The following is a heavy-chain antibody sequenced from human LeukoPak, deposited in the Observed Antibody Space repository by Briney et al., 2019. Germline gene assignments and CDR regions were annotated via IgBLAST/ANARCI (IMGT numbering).Heavy chain of an antibody. D-gene: IGHD6-19*01. V-gene: IGHV3-23*01. CDR3: AKATTGYSSGRYPGWPVDY. Sequence: GGSLRLSCAASGFTFSSYAVSWVRQAPGKGLEWVSAISGSGGDTYYADSVKGRFTISRDNSKNTLYLQMSSLSTEDTAVYYCAKATTGYSSGRYPGWPVDYWGQGTLVSVSS. J-gene: IGHJ4*02. CDR1: GFTFSSYA. CDR2: ISGSGGDT.